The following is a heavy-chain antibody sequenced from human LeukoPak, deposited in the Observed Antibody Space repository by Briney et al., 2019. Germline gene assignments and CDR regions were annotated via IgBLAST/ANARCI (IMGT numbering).Heavy chain of an antibody. J-gene: IGHJ5*01. CDR1: GYNFINYW. Sequence: GESLKISCKGFGYNFINYWIGWVRQTPGKGLEWMGLIHPGDSETRYSPSFQGQVTISADKSISTAYLQWRTLKASDSAIYYCVRPFRGGHYFPFDSWGQGTLVTVSS. V-gene: IGHV5-51*01. CDR2: IHPGDSET. D-gene: IGHD3-22*01. CDR3: VRPFRGGHYFPFDS.